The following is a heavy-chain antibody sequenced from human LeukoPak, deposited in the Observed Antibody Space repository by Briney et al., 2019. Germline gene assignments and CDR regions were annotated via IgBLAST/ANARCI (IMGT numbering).Heavy chain of an antibody. CDR2: INPNSGDT. V-gene: IGHV1-2*02. CDR1: GYTFTGYY. J-gene: IGHJ4*02. D-gene: IGHD2-2*01. Sequence: GASVKVSCKASGYTFTGYYMHWVRQAPGQGFERMGWINPNSGDTNYTQKFQGRVTMTRDTSISTAHMELSRLRSDDTAVYYCARANPPYCSSTTCLFDYWGQGTLVTVSS. CDR3: ARANPPYCSSTTCLFDY.